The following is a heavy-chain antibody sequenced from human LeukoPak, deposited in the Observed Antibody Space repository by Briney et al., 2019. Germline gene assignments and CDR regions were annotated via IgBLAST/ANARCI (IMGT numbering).Heavy chain of an antibody. CDR3: ARGRYYLDS. D-gene: IGHD4-17*01. Sequence: PGGSLRLSCAASGFTFSSYAMSWVRQAPGKGLEWVSAISGSGGSTYYADPVKGRFTISRDNAKNTLYLQMNSLRAEDTAVYYCARGRYYLDSWGQGTLVTVSS. V-gene: IGHV3-23*01. CDR2: ISGSGGST. CDR1: GFTFSSYA. J-gene: IGHJ4*02.